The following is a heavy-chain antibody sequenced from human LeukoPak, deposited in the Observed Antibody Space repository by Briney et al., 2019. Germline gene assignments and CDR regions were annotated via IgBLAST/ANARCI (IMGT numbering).Heavy chain of an antibody. D-gene: IGHD6-13*01. V-gene: IGHV3-73*01. CDR1: GFTFSGSA. CDR3: TSSAAGQRGGY. J-gene: IGHJ4*02. CDR2: IRSKANSYAT. Sequence: GGSLRLSCAASGFTFSGSAMHWVRQASGKGLEWVGRIRSKANSYATAYAASVKGRFTISRDDSKNTAYLQMNSLKTEDTAVYYCTSSAAGQRGGYWGQGTLVTDSS.